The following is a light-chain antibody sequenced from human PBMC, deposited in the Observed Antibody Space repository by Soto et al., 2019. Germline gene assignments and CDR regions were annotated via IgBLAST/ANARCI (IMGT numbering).Light chain of an antibody. CDR3: QQYNNWPRT. V-gene: IGKV3-15*01. Sequence: EIIFTQSQATLSLSPGEIATVSCRSSQSVISYLSWYQQKPGQAPRLLIYGASTRATGIPARFSGRGSGTEFTLTISSLQSEDFAVYYCQQYNNWPRTFGQGTKVDIK. CDR2: GAS. J-gene: IGKJ1*01. CDR1: QSVISY.